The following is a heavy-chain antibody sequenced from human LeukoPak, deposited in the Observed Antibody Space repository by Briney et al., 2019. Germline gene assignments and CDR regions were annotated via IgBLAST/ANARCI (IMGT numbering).Heavy chain of an antibody. J-gene: IGHJ4*02. V-gene: IGHV4-39*07. Sequence: SETLSLTCTVSGGSISSSSYYWGWIRQPPGKGLEWIGSIYYSGSTYYNPSLKSRVTISVDTSKNQFSLKLSSVTAADTAVYYCARTDYGSGSYYDYWGQGTLVTVSS. D-gene: IGHD3-10*01. CDR2: IYYSGST. CDR1: GGSISSSSYY. CDR3: ARTDYGSGSYYDY.